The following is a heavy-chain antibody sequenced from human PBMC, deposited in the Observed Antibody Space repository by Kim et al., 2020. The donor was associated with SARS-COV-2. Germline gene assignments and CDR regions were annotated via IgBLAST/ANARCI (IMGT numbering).Heavy chain of an antibody. CDR2: INEDGSTT. Sequence: GGSLRLSCAASGFTLSSYWVHWVRQAPGKGLVSVSRINEDGSTTDYADSVKGRFTISRDNAKNTLYLQMNSLRGEDTALYYCARDLRGPKDYWGQGILVTVSS. V-gene: IGHV3-74*01. D-gene: IGHD3-10*01. CDR3: ARDLRGPKDY. J-gene: IGHJ4*02. CDR1: GFTLSSYW.